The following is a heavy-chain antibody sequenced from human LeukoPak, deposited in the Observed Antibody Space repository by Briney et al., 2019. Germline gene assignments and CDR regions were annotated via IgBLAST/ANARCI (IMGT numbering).Heavy chain of an antibody. CDR3: AAGGSSSSSDEFFQH. J-gene: IGHJ1*01. CDR2: INPNSGGT. Sequence: ASVKVSCKASGYTFTGYYMHWVRQVPGQGLEWMGRINPNSGGTNYARKFQGRVTMSRDTSISTAYMELTRLRSDDTAVYYCAAGGSSSSSDEFFQHWGQGTLVTVSS. CDR1: GYTFTGYY. V-gene: IGHV1-2*06. D-gene: IGHD6-6*01.